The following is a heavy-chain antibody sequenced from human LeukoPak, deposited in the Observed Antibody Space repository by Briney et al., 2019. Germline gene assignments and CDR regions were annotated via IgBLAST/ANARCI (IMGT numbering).Heavy chain of an antibody. CDR1: GSTFHDYA. J-gene: IGHJ3*01. D-gene: IGHD3-3*01. V-gene: IGHV3-43*02. CDR2: ISGDGGST. Sequence: GGSLRLSCAASGSTFHDYAMHWVRQAPGKGLEWVSLISGDGGSTYYADSVKGRFTISRDNAKNTLYLQMNSLRAEDTAVYYCARGLTIFGVVNDAFDFWGQGTMVTVSS. CDR3: ARGLTIFGVVNDAFDF.